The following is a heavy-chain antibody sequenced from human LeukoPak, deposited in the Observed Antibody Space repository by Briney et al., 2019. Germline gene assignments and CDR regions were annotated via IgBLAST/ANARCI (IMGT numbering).Heavy chain of an antibody. D-gene: IGHD4-17*01. V-gene: IGHV3-23*01. CDR2: ISGSGGST. CDR1: GFTFSSHA. CDR3: AKADLTSVTGEAFDI. J-gene: IGHJ3*02. Sequence: GGSLRLSCAASGFTFSSHAMSWVRQAPGKGLEWVSAISGSGGSTYYADSVKGRLTISRDNSKNTLYLQMNSLRAEDTAVYYCAKADLTSVTGEAFDIWGQGTIVTVSS.